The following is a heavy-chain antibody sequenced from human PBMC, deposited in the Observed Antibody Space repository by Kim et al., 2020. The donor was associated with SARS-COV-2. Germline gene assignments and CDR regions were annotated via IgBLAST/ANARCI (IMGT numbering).Heavy chain of an antibody. Sequence: SVKVSCKASGGTFSSYAISWVRQAPGQGLEWMGGIIPIFGTANYAQKFQGRVTITADESTSTAYMELSSLRSEDTAVYYCARADIVVVPAAIRSFENWFDPWGQGTLVTVSS. J-gene: IGHJ5*02. CDR2: IIPIFGTA. D-gene: IGHD2-2*02. V-gene: IGHV1-69*13. CDR3: ARADIVVVPAAIRSFENWFDP. CDR1: GGTFSSYA.